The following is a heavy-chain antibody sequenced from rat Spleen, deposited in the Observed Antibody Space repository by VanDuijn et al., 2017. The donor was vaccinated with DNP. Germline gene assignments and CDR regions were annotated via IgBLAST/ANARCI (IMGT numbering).Heavy chain of an antibody. J-gene: IGHJ4*01. D-gene: IGHD1-11*01. CDR2: FSTRSDDT. CDR1: GFTFRSFP. V-gene: IGHV5-46*01. Sequence: EMQLVESGGGLVQPGRSMILSCVASGFTFRSFPMAWVRQAPTKGLEWVATFSTRSDDTYYRDSVKGRFTISRDNAKSTLYLHMDNLRSEDTATYYCTRINYGGYYYVLDAWGQGASVTVSS. CDR3: TRINYGGYYYVLDA.